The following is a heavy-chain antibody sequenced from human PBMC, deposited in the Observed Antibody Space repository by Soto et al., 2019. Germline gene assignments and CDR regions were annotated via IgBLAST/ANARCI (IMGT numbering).Heavy chain of an antibody. CDR2: FGGTGNNI. CDR1: GYPFGHYD. D-gene: IGHD6-19*01. V-gene: IGHV3-23*01. CDR3: AKVKPGIQQWLVYFDY. Sequence: EVQLLESGGGLVQPGGPLRLLCAVCGYPFGHYDMCWVPESPGKALQWVSAFGGTGNNIYYADSVKGRFIISRDKSKNTLYLQMNSLRAEDTAVYYCAKVKPGIQQWLVYFDYWGQGTLVTVSS. J-gene: IGHJ4*02.